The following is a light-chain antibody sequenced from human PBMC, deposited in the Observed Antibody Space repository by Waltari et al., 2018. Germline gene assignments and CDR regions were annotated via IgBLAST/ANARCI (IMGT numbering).Light chain of an antibody. CDR3: LQHNTYPRT. J-gene: IGKJ1*01. CDR1: QDIRNH. Sequence: MTQSPLSLSASVGDRVTITCRASQDIRNHLGWYQQKPGKAPKRLIYAASSLQSGVPSRFSGSGSGTEFTLTISSLQPEDFATYYCLQHNTYPRTFGQGTKVEIK. CDR2: AAS. V-gene: IGKV1-17*01.